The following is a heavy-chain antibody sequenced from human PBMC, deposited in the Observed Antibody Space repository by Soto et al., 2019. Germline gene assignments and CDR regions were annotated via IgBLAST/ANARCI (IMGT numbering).Heavy chain of an antibody. Sequence: QLQLQESGPGLVKPSETLSLTCTVSGGSISSGPYSWGWIRQPPGKGLEWIGTFYYSGSTYYNPSLEGPVTLSLATSTTHFSLTVSSVTAAATPVYYCARLGGYSTITICYGYYGMDVWGQGTPVTFSS. CDR2: FYYSGST. CDR1: GGSISSGPYS. V-gene: IGHV4-39*02. J-gene: IGHJ6*02. CDR3: ARLGGYSTITICYGYYGMDV. D-gene: IGHD2-2*01.